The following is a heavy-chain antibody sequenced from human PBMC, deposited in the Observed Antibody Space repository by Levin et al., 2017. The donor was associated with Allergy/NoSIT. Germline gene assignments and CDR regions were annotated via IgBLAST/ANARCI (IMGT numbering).Heavy chain of an antibody. D-gene: IGHD3-16*01. J-gene: IGHJ4*02. CDR2: IKQLGSAK. CDR3: AREGREEGGFDY. V-gene: IGHV3-7*01. Sequence: HAGGSLRLSCVASGFTFSGHWMTWVRQAPGKGLEWVANIKQLGSAKHYVGSVKGRFTISRDDAKNSLSLQMNSLRVEDTAVYFCAREGREEGGFDYWGQGTLVTVSA. CDR1: GFTFSGHW.